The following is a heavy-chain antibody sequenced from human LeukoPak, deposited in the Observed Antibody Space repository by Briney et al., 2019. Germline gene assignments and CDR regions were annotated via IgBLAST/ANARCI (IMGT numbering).Heavy chain of an antibody. CDR2: INSDGSIT. J-gene: IGHJ4*02. V-gene: IGHV3-74*01. CDR1: GFTFSRNW. Sequence: GGSLRLSCAASGFTFSRNWMHWVRQAPGKGMVWVSRINSDGSITNYADSAKGRFTISRDNAKNTLYLQMSSLRAEDTAVYYCAKIDAYWGQGTLVTVSS. CDR3: AKIDAY.